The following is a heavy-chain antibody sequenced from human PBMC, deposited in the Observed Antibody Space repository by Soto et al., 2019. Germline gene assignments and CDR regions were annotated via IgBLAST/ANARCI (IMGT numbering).Heavy chain of an antibody. V-gene: IGHV4-39*01. CDR2: TYYSGNT. CDR1: GDSISSSGYY. Sequence: QLQLQESGPGLVKPSETLSLTCTVSGDSISSSGYYWGWIRQPPGKGLEWIGSTYYSGNTFHNPSLKSRVTISVDTSKNQLSLNLSSVTAADTAVYYCARHDMTKVEYWGQGTLVTVSS. CDR3: ARHDMTKVEY. J-gene: IGHJ4*02. D-gene: IGHD4-17*01.